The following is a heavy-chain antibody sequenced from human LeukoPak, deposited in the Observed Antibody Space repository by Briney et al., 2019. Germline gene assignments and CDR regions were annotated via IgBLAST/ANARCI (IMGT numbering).Heavy chain of an antibody. V-gene: IGHV4-39*01. D-gene: IGHD3-10*01. CDR2: IYYSGST. Sequence: PSETLSFTCTVSGGSISSSSYYWGWIRQPPGKELEWIGSIYYSGSTYYNPSLKSRVTISVDTSKNQFSLRLSSVTAADTAVYYCARSPLDYYGSGSYYNDAFDIWGQGTMVTVSS. J-gene: IGHJ3*02. CDR1: GGSISSSSYY. CDR3: ARSPLDYYGSGSYYNDAFDI.